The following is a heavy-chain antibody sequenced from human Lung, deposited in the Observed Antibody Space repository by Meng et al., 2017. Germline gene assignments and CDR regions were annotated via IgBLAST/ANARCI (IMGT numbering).Heavy chain of an antibody. CDR1: GGSFSDYY. CDR3: ARGPTTMAHDFDY. Sequence: QVQLQQWGAGLLKPSETLSRSCGVSGGSFSDYYWSWIRQPPGKGLEWIGEINHSGSTNDNPSLESRATISVDTSQNNLSLKLSSVTAADSAVYYCARGPTTMAHDFDYWGQGTLVTVSS. D-gene: IGHD4-11*01. CDR2: INHSGST. V-gene: IGHV4-34*04. J-gene: IGHJ4*02.